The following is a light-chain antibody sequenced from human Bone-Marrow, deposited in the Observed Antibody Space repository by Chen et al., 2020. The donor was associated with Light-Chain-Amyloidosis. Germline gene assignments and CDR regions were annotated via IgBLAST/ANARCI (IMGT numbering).Light chain of an antibody. Sequence: SYVLTQPSSVSVAPAQTATIACGGNNIGSTSVHWYQQTPGQAPLLVVYYDSDRPSGIPERLSGSNSGNTATLTISRVEAGDEADYYCQVWDRSSDRPVFGGGTTLTVL. CDR2: YDS. V-gene: IGLV3-21*02. CDR3: QVWDRSSDRPV. CDR1: NIGSTS. J-gene: IGLJ3*02.